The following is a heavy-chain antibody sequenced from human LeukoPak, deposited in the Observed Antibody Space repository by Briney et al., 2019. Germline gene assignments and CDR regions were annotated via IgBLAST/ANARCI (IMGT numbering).Heavy chain of an antibody. CDR3: ARVVVTAVGYNAFDI. J-gene: IGHJ3*02. CDR1: GGSFSGYY. D-gene: IGHD2-21*02. V-gene: IGHV4-34*01. CDR2: INHSGST. Sequence: SETLSLTCAVYGGSFSGYYWSWIRQPPGKGLEWIGEINHSGSTNYNPSLKSRVTISVDTSENQFSLKLSSVTAADTAVYYCARVVVTAVGYNAFDIWGQGTMVTVSS.